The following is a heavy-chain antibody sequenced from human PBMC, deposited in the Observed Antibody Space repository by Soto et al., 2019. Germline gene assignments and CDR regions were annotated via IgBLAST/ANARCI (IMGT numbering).Heavy chain of an antibody. D-gene: IGHD3-10*01. J-gene: IGHJ4*02. V-gene: IGHV1-3*01. CDR1: GYTFNNFL. CDR3: ARDQVGDTRPVDY. CDR2: INAGNGHT. Sequence: ASVKVSCKASGYTFNNFLMHWVRQAPGHSLEWIGYINAGNGHTRYSQGFQGRVTITRDTSASTAYMELSSLRSEDTALYYCARDQVGDTRPVDYWGQGTLVTVSS.